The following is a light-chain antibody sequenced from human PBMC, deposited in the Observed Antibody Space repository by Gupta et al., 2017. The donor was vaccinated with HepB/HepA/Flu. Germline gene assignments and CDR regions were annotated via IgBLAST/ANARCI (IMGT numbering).Light chain of an antibody. V-gene: IGLV1-40*01. CDR2: GNN. Sequence: QSVLTQPPSVSGAPGQRVTIPCTGSSSNIGAGYDVHGYQQIPGTAPKLLIYGNNKRPSGVPDRFSGSKSGTSASLAIAGLQAEDEADYYCQSYDSSRSGYVFGTGTKVTVL. CDR1: SSNIGAGYD. J-gene: IGLJ1*01. CDR3: QSYDSSRSGYV.